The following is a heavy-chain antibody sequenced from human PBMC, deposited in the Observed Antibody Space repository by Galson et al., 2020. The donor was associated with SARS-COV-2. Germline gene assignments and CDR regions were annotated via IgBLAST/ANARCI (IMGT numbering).Heavy chain of an antibody. J-gene: IGHJ3*02. Sequence: SETLSLTCAVYGGSFSTYCWTWIRQPPGKGLEWIGEIIHSGSTNYNPYLKSRVTISVDTSKNQFSLRLRSATAADTAVYYCARAPDYDVLTGYYPDGFDIWGQGTMVTVSS. D-gene: IGHD3-9*01. CDR3: ARAPDYDVLTGYYPDGFDI. V-gene: IGHV4-34*12. CDR2: IIHSGST. CDR1: GGSFSTYC.